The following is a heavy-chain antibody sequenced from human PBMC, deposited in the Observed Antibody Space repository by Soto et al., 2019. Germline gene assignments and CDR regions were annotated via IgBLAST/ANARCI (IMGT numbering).Heavy chain of an antibody. CDR1: GGSFSGYY. CDR2: INHSGST. D-gene: IGHD3-10*01. J-gene: IGHJ6*03. CDR3: WFGETSYYYYMDV. V-gene: IGHV4-34*01. Sequence: SETLSLTCAVYGGSFSGYYWSWIRQPPGKGLEWIGEINHSGSTNYNPSLKSRVTISVDTSKNQFSLKLSSVTAADTAVYYCWFGETSYYYYMDVWGKGTTVTVSS.